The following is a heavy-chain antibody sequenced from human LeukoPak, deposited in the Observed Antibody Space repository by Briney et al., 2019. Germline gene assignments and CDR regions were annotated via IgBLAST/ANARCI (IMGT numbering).Heavy chain of an antibody. CDR3: ARDQARDSSAPNYYYYGMDV. CDR2: IIPIFGTV. CDR1: GGTFSSYA. D-gene: IGHD3-22*01. Sequence: SVKVSCKASGGTFSSYAISWVRQAPGQGLEWMGGIIPIFGTVNYAQKFQGRVTITADESTSTAYMELSSLRSEDTAVYYCARDQARDSSAPNYYYYGMDVWGEGTTVTVSS. J-gene: IGHJ6*04. V-gene: IGHV1-69*13.